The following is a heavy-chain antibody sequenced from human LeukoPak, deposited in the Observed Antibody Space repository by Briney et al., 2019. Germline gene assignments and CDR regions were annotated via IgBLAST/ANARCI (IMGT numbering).Heavy chain of an antibody. Sequence: PGGSLRLSCAASGFTFSDYYMSWIRQAPGKGLEWVSYISSSGSTIYYADSVKGRFTISRDNAKNSLYLQMNSLRAEDTAVYYCAREYSSSWYGYYYYYMDVWGKGTTVTISS. CDR2: ISSSGSTI. CDR3: AREYSSSWYGYYYYYMDV. CDR1: GFTFSDYY. V-gene: IGHV3-11*01. J-gene: IGHJ6*03. D-gene: IGHD6-13*01.